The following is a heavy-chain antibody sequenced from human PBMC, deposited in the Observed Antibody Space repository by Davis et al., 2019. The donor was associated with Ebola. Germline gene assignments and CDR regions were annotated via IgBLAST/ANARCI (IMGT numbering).Heavy chain of an antibody. CDR3: ARETGDGDGMDV. V-gene: IGHV1-46*01. Sequence: ASVKVSCKASGYTFTSYGISWVRQAPGQGLEWMGVINPSGGGTTYAQKFQGRVIMTKDTSTSTVYMELSSLRYEDTAVYYCARETGDGDGMDVWGKGTTVTVSS. D-gene: IGHD7-27*01. CDR2: INPSGGGT. CDR1: GYTFTSYG. J-gene: IGHJ6*04.